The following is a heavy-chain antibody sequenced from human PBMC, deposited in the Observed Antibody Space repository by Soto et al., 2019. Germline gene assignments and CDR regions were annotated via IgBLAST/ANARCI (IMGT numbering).Heavy chain of an antibody. J-gene: IGHJ4*02. D-gene: IGHD1-26*01. CDR3: SGGMGDAF. Sequence: EVHLVESGGGLVQTGGSLRLSCAISESTVRRDWMNWVRQAPGKGLEWVAHKNQDGSEKYYVDSVNGRFTNTLDNATKPLNLQMNSPRVGDTARYCWSGGMGDAFWGPGTLVTVSS. CDR2: KNQDGSEK. V-gene: IGHV3-7*04. CDR1: ESTVRRDW.